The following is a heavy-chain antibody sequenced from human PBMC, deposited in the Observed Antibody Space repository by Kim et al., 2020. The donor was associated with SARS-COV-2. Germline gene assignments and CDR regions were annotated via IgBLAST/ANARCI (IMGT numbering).Heavy chain of an antibody. D-gene: IGHD5-18*01. CDR1: GGSISSSSYY. Sequence: SETLSLTCTVSGGSISSSSYYWGWIRHPPGKGLEWIGSIYYSGSTFYNPSLKSRVTISVYTSKNQFSLKLTSVTAADTAMYYCARQTIGYSYGLYYYYYYGLDVWSQGTTVTVSS. V-gene: IGHV4-39*01. J-gene: IGHJ6*02. CDR3: ARQTIGYSYGLYYYYYYGLDV. CDR2: IYYSGST.